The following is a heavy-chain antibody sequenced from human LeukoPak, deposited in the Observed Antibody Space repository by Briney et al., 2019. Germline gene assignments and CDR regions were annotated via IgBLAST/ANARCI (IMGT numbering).Heavy chain of an antibody. D-gene: IGHD2-15*01. V-gene: IGHV1-69*01. CDR1: GGTFSSYA. CDR3: ARVGCSGGSCYSNWFDP. Sequence: SVKVSCKASGGTFSSYAISWVRQAPGQGLEWIGGIIPIFGTANYAQKFQGRVTITADESTSTAYMELSSLRSEDTAVYYCARVGCSGGSCYSNWFDPWGQGTLVTVSS. CDR2: IIPIFGTA. J-gene: IGHJ5*02.